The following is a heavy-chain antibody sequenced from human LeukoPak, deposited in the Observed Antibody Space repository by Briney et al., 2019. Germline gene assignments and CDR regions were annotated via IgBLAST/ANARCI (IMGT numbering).Heavy chain of an antibody. V-gene: IGHV4-59*08. CDR1: GGSISSYH. D-gene: IGHD6-19*01. CDR3: ARRRAVSGGYFDS. J-gene: IGHJ4*02. CDR2: FFYSGTT. Sequence: SETLSLTCTVSGGSISSYHWGWIRQSPGKGLEWIGNFFYSGTTNYNPSLKSRVTLSGDSSNNQFTLKLTPVTDADTAMYYCARRRAVSGGYFDSWGQGALVTVSS.